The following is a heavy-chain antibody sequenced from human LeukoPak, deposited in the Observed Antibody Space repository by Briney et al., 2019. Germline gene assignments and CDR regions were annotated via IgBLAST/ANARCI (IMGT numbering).Heavy chain of an antibody. CDR1: GFTFSSSA. V-gene: IGHV3-21*01. J-gene: IGHJ5*02. CDR3: ARDKLYYYGSGSPGWFDP. CDR2: ISSSSSYI. D-gene: IGHD3-10*01. Sequence: GGSLRLSCAASGFTFSSSAMNWVRQAPGKGLEWVSSISSSSSYIYYADSVKGRFTISRDNAKNSLYLQMNSLRAEDTAVYYCARDKLYYYGSGSPGWFDPWGQGTLVTVSS.